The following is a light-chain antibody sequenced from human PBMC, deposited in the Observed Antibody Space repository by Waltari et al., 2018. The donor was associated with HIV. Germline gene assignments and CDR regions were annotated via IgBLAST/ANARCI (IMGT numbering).Light chain of an antibody. CDR2: GTS. CDR3: HHYNNWRET. J-gene: IGKJ1*01. Sequence: EILMTQSPATLSVSPGERATPSCRASERVNSNLAWYQQKPGQTPRLLIYGTSTRATDIPARFSGSGSGTEFTLTISSLQYEDFAVYYCHHYNNWRETFGQGTKVEIK. V-gene: IGKV3-15*01. CDR1: ERVNSN.